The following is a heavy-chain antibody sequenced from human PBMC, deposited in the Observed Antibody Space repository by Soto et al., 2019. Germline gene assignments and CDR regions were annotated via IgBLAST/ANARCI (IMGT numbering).Heavy chain of an antibody. CDR1: GFTFSSYD. CDR3: ARGLHYYDSSGYYPYYYYYGMDV. J-gene: IGHJ6*02. V-gene: IGHV3-13*01. D-gene: IGHD3-22*01. CDR2: IGTAGDT. Sequence: PGGSLRLSCAASGFTFSSYDMHWVRQATGKGLEWVSAIGTAGDTYYPGSVKGRFTISRENAKNSLYLQMNSLRAGDTAVYYCARGLHYYDSSGYYPYYYYYGMDVWGQGTTVTSP.